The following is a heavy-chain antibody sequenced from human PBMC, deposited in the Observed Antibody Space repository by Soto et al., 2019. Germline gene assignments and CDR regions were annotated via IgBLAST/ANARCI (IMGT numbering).Heavy chain of an antibody. J-gene: IGHJ5*02. V-gene: IGHV3-30-3*01. D-gene: IGHD2-15*01. CDR1: GFTFSTYA. CDR3: ARDLPQSISDGSCCPDP. CDR2: ISYHGSNK. Sequence: GGSLRLSCAASGFTFSTYAMHWVRQAPGKGLAWVAIISYHGSNKYYADSVKGRFTISRDDPNNTLYLQMNSLRPEDTAVYYWARDLPQSISDGSCCPDPSGQGTLLTV.